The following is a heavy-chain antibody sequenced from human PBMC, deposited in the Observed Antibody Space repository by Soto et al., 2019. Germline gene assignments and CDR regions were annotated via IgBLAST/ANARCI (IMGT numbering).Heavy chain of an antibody. CDR2: ISTDGSIT. V-gene: IGHV3-74*01. J-gene: IGHJ4*02. CDR3: ARDTNGLHY. CDR1: GLIFSNYK. Sequence: EVQLVESGGDLVQPWGSLRLSCAASGLIFSNYKMHWVRQAPGKGLVWVSRISTDGSITDYADSVRGRFTVSRDNAKNTLYLQMNSLRVDDTAVYYCARDTNGLHYWGQGTLVTVSS. D-gene: IGHD2-8*01.